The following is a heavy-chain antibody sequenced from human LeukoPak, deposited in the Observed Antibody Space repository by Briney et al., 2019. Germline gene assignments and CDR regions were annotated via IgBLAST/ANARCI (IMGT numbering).Heavy chain of an antibody. CDR2: ISTSSSYI. CDR3: AKEGGDGYNRAGAFDI. J-gene: IGHJ3*02. V-gene: IGHV3-21*04. Sequence: PGGSLRLSCAASGFTFSSYSMNWVRQAPGKGLEWVSSISTSSSYIYYADSVKGRFTISRDNARNSLYLQMNSLRTEDTALYYCAKEGGDGYNRAGAFDIWGQGTMVTVSS. D-gene: IGHD5-24*01. CDR1: GFTFSSYS.